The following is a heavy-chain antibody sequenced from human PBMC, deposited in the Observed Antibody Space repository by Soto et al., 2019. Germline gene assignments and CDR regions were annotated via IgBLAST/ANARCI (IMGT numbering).Heavy chain of an antibody. J-gene: IGHJ6*01. CDR2: IYYSWNT. CDR3: ASSPLYGMAV. Sequence: SQTLSLTCSVSGGSLSSGYYYWSWIRHPPGKGLEWIGNIYYSWNTYYNPSLKSRLIISIDPSKNQFSLKLGSVTAADTAVYYCASSPLYGMAVGGQGTTVTVSS. CDR1: GGSLSSGYYY. V-gene: IGHV4-30-4*01.